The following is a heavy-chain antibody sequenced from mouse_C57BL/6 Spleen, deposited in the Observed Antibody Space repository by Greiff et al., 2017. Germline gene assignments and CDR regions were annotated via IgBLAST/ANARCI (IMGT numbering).Heavy chain of an antibody. CDR3: ARRDYIYAMDY. CDR2: IYPGSGNT. CDR1: GYSFTSYY. D-gene: IGHD2-12*01. J-gene: IGHJ4*01. Sequence: VQLQESGPELVKPGASVKISCKASGYSFTSYYIHWVKQRPGQGLEWIGWIYPGSGNTKYNEKFKGKATLTADTSSSTAYMQLSSLTSEDSAVYYCARRDYIYAMDYWGQGTSGTVSS. V-gene: IGHV1-66*01.